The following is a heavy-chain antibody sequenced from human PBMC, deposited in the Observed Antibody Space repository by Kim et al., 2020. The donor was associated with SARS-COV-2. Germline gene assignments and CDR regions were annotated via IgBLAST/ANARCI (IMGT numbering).Heavy chain of an antibody. CDR2: TK. CDR3: ARPDYGIGMDV. Sequence: TKYYTAYVKGRFTISRDNAKNALYLQMNSLRAEDTAVYYCARPDYGIGMDVWGQGTTVTVSS. D-gene: IGHD4-17*01. J-gene: IGHJ6*02. V-gene: IGHV3-48*01.